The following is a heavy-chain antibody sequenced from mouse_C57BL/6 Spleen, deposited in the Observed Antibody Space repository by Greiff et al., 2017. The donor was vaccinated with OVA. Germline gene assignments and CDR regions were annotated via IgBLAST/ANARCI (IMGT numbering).Heavy chain of an antibody. CDR1: GFTFSSYT. CDR3: AKGNYGSRGAMDY. Sequence: EVNVVESGGGLVKPGGSLKLSCAASGFTFSSYTMSWVRQTPEKRLEWVATISGGGGNTYYPDSVKGRFTISRDNAKNTLYLQMSSLRSEDTALYYCAKGNYGSRGAMDYWGQGTSVTVSS. CDR2: ISGGGGNT. D-gene: IGHD1-1*01. V-gene: IGHV5-9*01. J-gene: IGHJ4*01.